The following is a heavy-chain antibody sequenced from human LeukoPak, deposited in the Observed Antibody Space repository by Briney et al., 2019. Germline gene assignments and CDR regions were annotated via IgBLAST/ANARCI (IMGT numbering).Heavy chain of an antibody. CDR2: FIPILGTA. CDR3: AGIPVFGVVLHQEPV. V-gene: IGHV1-69*10. CDR1: GGTFSDYA. D-gene: IGHD3-3*01. J-gene: IGHJ6*04. Sequence: SVRVSCTASGGTFSDYALNWVRQAPGQGLEWMGVFIPILGTANSTQKFQDRVTITADISTNTVYMELSSLRSEDTAVYFCAGIPVFGVVLHQEPVWGKGTTVTVSS.